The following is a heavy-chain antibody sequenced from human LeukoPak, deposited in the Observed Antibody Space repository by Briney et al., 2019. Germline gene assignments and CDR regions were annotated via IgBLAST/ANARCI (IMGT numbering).Heavy chain of an antibody. CDR2: IYYSGST. CDR3: ARAPINCSSTSCYASPLDY. CDR1: GGSISSYY. Sequence: SETLSLTCTVSGGSISSYYWSWIRQPPGKGLEWIGYIYYSGSTNYNPSLKSRVTISVDTSKNQFSLKLSSVTAADTAVYYCARAPINCSSTSCYASPLDYWGQGTLVTVSS. J-gene: IGHJ4*02. V-gene: IGHV4-59*12. D-gene: IGHD2-2*01.